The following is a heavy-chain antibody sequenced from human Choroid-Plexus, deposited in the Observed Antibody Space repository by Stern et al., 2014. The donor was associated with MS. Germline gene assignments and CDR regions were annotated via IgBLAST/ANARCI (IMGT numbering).Heavy chain of an antibody. Sequence: EVQLLESGGGLVQPGGSLRLSCAASGFSFSTYAMSWVRQTPGKGLQSVSAISGRGGPTYYAESVKGRFTISRDNSKNTLYLQMDSLRADDTAVYYCAKWPHHIAVAGTRYFQHWGQGTLVTVAS. CDR1: GFSFSTYA. CDR2: ISGRGGPT. V-gene: IGHV3-23*01. J-gene: IGHJ1*01. D-gene: IGHD6-19*01. CDR3: AKWPHHIAVAGTRYFQH.